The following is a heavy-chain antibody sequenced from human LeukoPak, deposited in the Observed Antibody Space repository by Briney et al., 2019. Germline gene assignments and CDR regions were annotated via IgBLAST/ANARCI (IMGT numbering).Heavy chain of an antibody. D-gene: IGHD5-18*01. V-gene: IGHV3-53*01. Sequence: PGGSLRLSCAASGFAVSIKYMGWVRQTPGKGLEWVSVIDSARSTYYADSVKGRFTISRDNSKNTLYLQMNSLRAEDTAIYYCAGRTAAQDYYMDVWGKGTTVTISS. CDR3: AGRTAAQDYYMDV. CDR1: GFAVSIKY. CDR2: IDSARST. J-gene: IGHJ6*03.